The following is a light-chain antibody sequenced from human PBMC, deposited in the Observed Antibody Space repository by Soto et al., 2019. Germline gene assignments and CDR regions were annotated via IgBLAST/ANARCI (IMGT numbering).Light chain of an antibody. Sequence: EILMTQSPATLSVSPGERATLSCRASQSVNRNLAWYQQKPGQPPRLLLYGASTRATGVPGRFTGSGSGTEFTLTISSLQSEDFAVYYCQQYNNWPPWTFGQGTKVDIK. CDR2: GAS. J-gene: IGKJ1*01. CDR1: QSVNRN. CDR3: QQYNNWPPWT. V-gene: IGKV3-15*01.